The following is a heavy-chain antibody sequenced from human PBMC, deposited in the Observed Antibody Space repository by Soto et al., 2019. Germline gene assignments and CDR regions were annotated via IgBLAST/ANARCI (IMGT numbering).Heavy chain of an antibody. D-gene: IGHD3-22*01. Sequence: GGTVRLSCAASGFSFSGYSMSWVRQSPGKGLEGVANIKQDGGEEDYVDSVKGRLTISRDNAKNSLYLQMNSLRAEDTAVYYCARVYYESRCTPKYRAFDLSGPETLLAVS. CDR1: GFSFSGYS. CDR2: IKQDGGEE. J-gene: IGHJ3*01. CDR3: ARVYYESRCTPKYRAFDL. V-gene: IGHV3-7*01.